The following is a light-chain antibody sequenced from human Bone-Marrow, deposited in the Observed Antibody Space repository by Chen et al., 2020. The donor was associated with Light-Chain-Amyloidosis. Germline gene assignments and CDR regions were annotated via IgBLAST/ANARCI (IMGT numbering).Light chain of an antibody. CDR3: QVWDRSSDRPV. CDR2: DDS. V-gene: IGLV3-21*02. J-gene: IGLJ3*02. CDR1: NIGSTS. Sequence: SYVLTQPSSVSVAPGQTATIACGGNNIGSTSVHWYQQTPGHAPLLVVYDDSDRPSGIPERLSGSNSGNATTLTISRVEAGDEADYCCQVWDRSSDRPVFGGGTKLTVL.